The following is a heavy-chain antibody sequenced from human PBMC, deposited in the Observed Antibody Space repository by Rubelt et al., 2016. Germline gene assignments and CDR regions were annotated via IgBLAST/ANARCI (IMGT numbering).Heavy chain of an antibody. CDR1: GGSFSGYY. Sequence: QVQLQQWGAGLLKPSETLSLTCAVYGGSFSGYYWSWIRQPPGKGLEWIGEINHSGSTNYNPSLKSCVTISVDTSKNQFSLKLRSVTAADTAVYYCARAAGGPLFDPWGQGTLVTVSS. CDR2: INHSGST. CDR3: ARAAGGPLFDP. V-gene: IGHV4-34*01. D-gene: IGHD3-16*01. J-gene: IGHJ5*02.